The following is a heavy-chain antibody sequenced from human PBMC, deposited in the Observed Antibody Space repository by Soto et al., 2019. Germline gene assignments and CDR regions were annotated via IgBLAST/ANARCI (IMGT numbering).Heavy chain of an antibody. D-gene: IGHD1-1*01. V-gene: IGHV1-2*02. CDR3: ARVSGKGTTLRYYYYYYGMDV. Sequence: GASVKFSCKASGYTFTGYYMHWVRQAPGQAPEWMGWINPNNGGTNYAQKFQGRVTMTRDTSISTAYMELSRLISDDTAVYYCARVSGKGTTLRYYYYYYGMDVWGQGTTVTVSS. CDR1: GYTFTGYY. J-gene: IGHJ6*02. CDR2: INPNNGGT.